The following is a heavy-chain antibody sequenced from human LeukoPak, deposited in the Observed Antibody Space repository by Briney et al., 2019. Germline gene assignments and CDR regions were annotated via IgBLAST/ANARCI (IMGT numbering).Heavy chain of an antibody. CDR2: LCNGRTT. J-gene: IGHJ5*01. CDR1: GGSISSINHH. Sequence: SETLSLTCTVSGGSISSINHHWGWVRQSPGKDLEWIGCLCNGRTTFSNPSLSSRVTISIVASKNQFSLQLNSVTAAGAAVYYCVRHDGRSGGTMGAFDSWGQGSLVTVSS. CDR3: VRHDGRSGGTMGAFDS. V-gene: IGHV4-39*01. D-gene: IGHD1-26*01.